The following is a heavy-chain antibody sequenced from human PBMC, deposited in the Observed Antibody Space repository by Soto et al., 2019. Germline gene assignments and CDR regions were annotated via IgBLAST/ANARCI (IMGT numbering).Heavy chain of an antibody. D-gene: IGHD6-13*01. CDR2: ISSSSSYI. J-gene: IGHJ4*02. CDR3: ARVIAAAGYYFDY. CDR1: GFTFISYS. V-gene: IGHV3-21*04. Sequence: GGSLRLSCAASGFTFISYSMNWVRQAPGKGLKWVSSISSSSSYIYYADSVKGRFTISRDNAKNSLYLQMNSLRADDMAVYYCARVIAAAGYYFDYWGQGTLLTVSS.